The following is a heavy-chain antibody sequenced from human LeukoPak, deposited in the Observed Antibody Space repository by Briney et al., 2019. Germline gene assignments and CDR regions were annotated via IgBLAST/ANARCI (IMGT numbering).Heavy chain of an antibody. Sequence: SETLSLTCTVSGGSISSYYWNWIRKPPGKGLVWIGYIYYSGSTNYNPSLKSRVTISVDTSKNQFSLKLSSVTDADTAVYYCARVVYSRREDFWTGYSWGEDYYNTDVWGRGSTVTVSS. CDR2: IYYSGST. CDR1: GGSISSYY. V-gene: IGHV4-59*01. J-gene: IGHJ6*03. D-gene: IGHD3/OR15-3a*01. CDR3: ARVVYSRREDFWTGYSWGEDYYNTDV.